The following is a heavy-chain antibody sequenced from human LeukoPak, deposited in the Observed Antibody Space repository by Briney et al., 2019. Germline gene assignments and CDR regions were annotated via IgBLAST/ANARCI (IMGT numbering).Heavy chain of an antibody. CDR1: GYTFTGYY. Sequence: ASVKVSCKASGYTFTGYYMHWVRQAPGQGGEWMGRINPNSGGTNYAQKFQGRGTKTRERAISTAYMDLSRLRSDDTAVYYCARDHPSNYYGSGSYDYWGQGTLVTVSS. D-gene: IGHD3-10*01. CDR3: ARDHPSNYYGSGSYDY. CDR2: INPNSGGT. J-gene: IGHJ4*02. V-gene: IGHV1-2*06.